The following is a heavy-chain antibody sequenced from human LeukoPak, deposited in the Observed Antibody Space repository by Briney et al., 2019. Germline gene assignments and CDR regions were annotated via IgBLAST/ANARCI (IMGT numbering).Heavy chain of an antibody. V-gene: IGHV5-51*01. J-gene: IGHJ4*02. Sequence: GESLKISCKGSGYSFTSYWIGWVRQLPGKGLEWMGIFYHGDSDTSYSPSFQRQVTISADKSISTAYLQWSSLKASDTAMYYCARHVYPTMFHYDSSGYYFDYWGQGTLVTVPS. CDR2: FYHGDSDT. CDR1: GYSFTSYW. D-gene: IGHD3-22*01. CDR3: ARHVYPTMFHYDSSGYYFDY.